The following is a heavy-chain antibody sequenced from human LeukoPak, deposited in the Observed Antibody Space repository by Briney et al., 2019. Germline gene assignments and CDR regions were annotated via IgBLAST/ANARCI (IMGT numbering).Heavy chain of an antibody. J-gene: IGHJ4*02. Sequence: GRSLRLSCTDSRFTFSRSAMHWVRQAPGKGLEWVAVTSYDGIHKYYADSVQGRFTISRDNSKNTLYLQMNSLRLEDTALYYCARDNIAGSGSSDWGQGTLVTVSS. CDR2: TSYDGIHK. V-gene: IGHV3-30-3*01. CDR1: RFTFSRSA. D-gene: IGHD3-10*01. CDR3: ARDNIAGSGSSD.